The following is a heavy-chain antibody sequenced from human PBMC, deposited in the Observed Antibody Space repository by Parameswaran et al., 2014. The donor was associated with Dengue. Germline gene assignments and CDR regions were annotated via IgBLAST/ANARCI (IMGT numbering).Heavy chain of an antibody. V-gene: IGHV4-59*01. CDR2: IYYSGST. Sequence: RWIRQPPGKGLEWIGYIYYSGSTSYNPSLKSRVTISVDTSKNQFSLKLSSVTAADTAVYYCARDRSGTTVVLGRYWYFDLWGRGTLVTVSS. J-gene: IGHJ2*01. D-gene: IGHD4-23*01. CDR3: ARDRSGTTVVLGRYWYFDL.